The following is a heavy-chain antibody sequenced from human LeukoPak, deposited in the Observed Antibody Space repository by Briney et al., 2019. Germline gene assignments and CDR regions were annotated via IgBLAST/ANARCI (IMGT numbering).Heavy chain of an antibody. CDR1: GYTFTGYY. V-gene: IGHV1-2*02. CDR2: INPNSSGT. D-gene: IGHD3-10*01. J-gene: IGHJ6*02. CDR3: SGSRSDYYYYYGMDV. Sequence: ASVKVSCKASGYTFTGYYMHRVRQAPGQGLEWMGWINPNSSGTNYAQKFQGRVTMTRDTSISTAYMELSRLRSDDTAVYYCSGSRSDYYYYYGMDVWGQGTTVTVSS.